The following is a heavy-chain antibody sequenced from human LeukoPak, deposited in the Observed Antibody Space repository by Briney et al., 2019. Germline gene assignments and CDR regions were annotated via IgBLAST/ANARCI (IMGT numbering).Heavy chain of an antibody. D-gene: IGHD6-13*01. CDR2: IYYSGST. J-gene: IGHJ4*02. CDR3: ARAIAAAGTFAFDF. Sequence: PSETLSLTCTVSGGSISSYYWSWIRQPPGKGLEWIGYIYYSGSTNYNPSLKSRVTISIDTSKNQFSLKLSSVTAADTAVYYSARAIAAAGTFAFDFWGQGSLVTVSS. V-gene: IGHV4-59*01. CDR1: GGSISSYY.